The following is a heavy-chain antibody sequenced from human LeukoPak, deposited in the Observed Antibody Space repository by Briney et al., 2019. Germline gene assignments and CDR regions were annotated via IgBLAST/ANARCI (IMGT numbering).Heavy chain of an antibody. CDR2: ISYDGSNK. J-gene: IGHJ4*02. V-gene: IGHV3-30*18. D-gene: IGHD6-13*01. CDR3: AKVVGIAPYRY. CDR1: GFTFSGYG. Sequence: GRSLRLSCAASGFTFSGYGMHWVRQAPGKGLEWVAVISYDGSNKYYADSVKGRFTISRDNSKNTLYLQMNSLRAEDTAVYYCAKVVGIAPYRYWGQGTLVTVSS.